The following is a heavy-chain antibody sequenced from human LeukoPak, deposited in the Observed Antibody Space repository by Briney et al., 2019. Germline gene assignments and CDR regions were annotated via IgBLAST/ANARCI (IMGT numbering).Heavy chain of an antibody. CDR2: IYSGGST. CDR1: GFTFSSYE. D-gene: IGHD3-22*01. J-gene: IGHJ4*02. CDR3: ARDLRGRDYYDSSGYRGD. Sequence: GGSLRLSCAASGFTFSSYEMNWVRQAPGKGLEWVSVIYSGGSTYYADSVKGRFTISRDNSKNTLYLQMNSLRAEDTAVYYCARDLRGRDYYDSSGYRGDWGQGTLVTVSS. V-gene: IGHV3-53*01.